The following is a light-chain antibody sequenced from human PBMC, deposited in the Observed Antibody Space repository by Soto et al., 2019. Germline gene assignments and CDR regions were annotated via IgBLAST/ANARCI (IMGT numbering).Light chain of an antibody. CDR2: GAS. CDR3: QQYNNWPSCT. Sequence: EIVMTQSPATLSVSPGERATLSCRASQSVSSNLDWYQQKHGQAPRLLIYGASTRATGIPARFSGSGSGTVFTLTIISLQSEDFAVYYCQQYNNWPSCTFGQGTKLEIK. J-gene: IGKJ2*02. CDR1: QSVSSN. V-gene: IGKV3-15*01.